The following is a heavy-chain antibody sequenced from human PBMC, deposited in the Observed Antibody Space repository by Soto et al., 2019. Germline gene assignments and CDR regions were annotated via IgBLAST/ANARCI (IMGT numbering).Heavy chain of an antibody. D-gene: IGHD3-9*01. J-gene: IGHJ4*02. CDR3: AKDGPGGIYDILTGYYSGFFDY. V-gene: IGHV3-23*01. CDR1: GFTFSSYA. Sequence: GESLKISCAASGFTFSSYAMSWVRQAPGKGLEWVSAISGSGGSTYYADSVKGRFTISRDNSKNTLYLQMNSLRAEDTAVYYCAKDGPGGIYDILTGYYSGFFDYWGQGTLVTVSS. CDR2: ISGSGGST.